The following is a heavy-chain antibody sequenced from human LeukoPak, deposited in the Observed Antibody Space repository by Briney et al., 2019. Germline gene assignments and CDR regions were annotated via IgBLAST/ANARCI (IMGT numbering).Heavy chain of an antibody. V-gene: IGHV4-30-2*01. CDR3: ARVSLVRGAPDYYFDY. CDR2: IYPRGST. J-gene: IGHJ4*02. D-gene: IGHD3-10*01. Sequence: SQTLSLTCAVSGGSISSGSYSWSWIRQPPGKGLEWIGYIYPRGSTYYNPSLKSRVTMSVDTSKNQFSLKLSSVTAADTAVYYCARVSLVRGAPDYYFDYWGQGTLVTVSS. CDR1: GGSISSGSYS.